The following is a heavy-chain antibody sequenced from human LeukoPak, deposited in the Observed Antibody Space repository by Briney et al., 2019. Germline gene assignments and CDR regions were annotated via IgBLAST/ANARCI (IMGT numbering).Heavy chain of an antibody. Sequence: GGSLRLSCAVSGITLSNYDMSWVRQAPGKGLEWVAGIGGSGGVTNYADSVKGRFTISRDSAKNTLYLQMNSLRAGDTAVYFCAKRGVVIRVILVGFHKEAYYFDSWGQGALVTVSS. V-gene: IGHV3-23*01. CDR1: GITLSNYD. CDR2: IGGSGGVT. CDR3: AKRGVVIRVILVGFHKEAYYFDS. D-gene: IGHD3-10*01. J-gene: IGHJ4*02.